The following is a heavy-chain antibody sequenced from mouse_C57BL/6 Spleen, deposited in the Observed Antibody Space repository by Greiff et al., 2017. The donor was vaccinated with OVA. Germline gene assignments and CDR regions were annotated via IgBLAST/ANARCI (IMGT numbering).Heavy chain of an antibody. V-gene: IGHV1-69*01. CDR3: ARLPNYYGSSPYAMDY. J-gene: IGHJ4*01. CDR2: IDPSDSYT. D-gene: IGHD1-1*01. Sequence: QVQLQQPGAELVMPGASVKLSCKASGYTFTSYWMHWVKQRPGQGLEWIGEIDPSDSYTNYNQKFKGKSTLTVDKSSSTAYMQLSSLTSEDSAVYYCARLPNYYGSSPYAMDYWGQGTSVTVSS. CDR1: GYTFTSYW.